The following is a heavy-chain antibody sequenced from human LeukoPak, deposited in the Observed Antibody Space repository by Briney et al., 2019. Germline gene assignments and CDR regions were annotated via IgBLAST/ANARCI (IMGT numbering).Heavy chain of an antibody. V-gene: IGHV3-30*18. D-gene: IGHD4-11*01. CDR1: GFTFSSYG. CDR2: ISYDGSNK. Sequence: GGSLRLSCAASGFTFSSYGMHWVRQAPGKGLEWVAVISYDGSNKYYADSAKGRFTISRDNSKNTLYLQMNSLRAEDTAVYYCAKGDYSNYYFDYWGQGTLVTVSS. J-gene: IGHJ4*02. CDR3: AKGDYSNYYFDY.